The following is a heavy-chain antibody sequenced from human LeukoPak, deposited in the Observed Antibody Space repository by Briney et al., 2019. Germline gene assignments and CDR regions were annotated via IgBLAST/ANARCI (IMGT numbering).Heavy chain of an antibody. CDR2: ISNDGSKK. CDR3: ARDLAYCGGECYSGDAFDI. V-gene: IGHV3-30*04. CDR1: GFTFSSYA. Sequence: GGSLRLSGAASGFTFSSYAMHWVRQAPGKGLEWVAVISNDGSKKQYADSVKGRFTISRDNSKNTLYLQMNSLRAEDTDVYYCARDLAYCGGECYSGDAFDIWGQGTMVTVSS. J-gene: IGHJ3*02. D-gene: IGHD2-21*01.